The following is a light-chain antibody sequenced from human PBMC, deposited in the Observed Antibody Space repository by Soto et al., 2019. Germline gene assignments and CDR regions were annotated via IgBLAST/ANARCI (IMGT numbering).Light chain of an antibody. CDR1: QDITNH. V-gene: IGKV1-33*01. CDR3: QHCHILPWT. Sequence: DIQMTQSPSSLSSSVGERVTITCPASQDITNHLHWYQQKPGKAPKLLIYDASNLETGVPSRFSGSGFGTDFTFIINNLQPEDFATYFCQHCHILPWTFGQGTKVEIK. CDR2: DAS. J-gene: IGKJ1*01.